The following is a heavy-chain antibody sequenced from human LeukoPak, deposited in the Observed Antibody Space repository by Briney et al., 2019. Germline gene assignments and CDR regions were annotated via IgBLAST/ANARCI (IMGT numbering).Heavy chain of an antibody. D-gene: IGHD2-21*02. CDR1: GGSISSSDHF. Sequence: SETLSLTCSVSGGSISSSDHFWGWVRQPPGKGLEWIGSLYYSGTTYYNPSLKSRVTISVDMSKNQFSLKLSSVTAADTAVYYCARHSDRTAYTAKGFDYWGQRTLVTVSS. CDR3: ARHSDRTAYTAKGFDY. J-gene: IGHJ4*02. V-gene: IGHV4-39*01. CDR2: LYYSGTT.